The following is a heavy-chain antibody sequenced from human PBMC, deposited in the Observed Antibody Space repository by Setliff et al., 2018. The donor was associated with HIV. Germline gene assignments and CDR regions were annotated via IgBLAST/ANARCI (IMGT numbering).Heavy chain of an antibody. CDR3: ASSNNFWSGLDY. J-gene: IGHJ4*02. D-gene: IGHD3-3*01. V-gene: IGHV4-4*02. Sequence: SETLSLTCAVSGGSISSSNWWRWVRQPPGKGLEWIGGIYHSGSTNYNASLKSRVTISVDKSKNQFSLKLSSVTAADTAVYYCASSNNFWSGLDYWGQGTLVTVSS. CDR2: IYHSGST. CDR1: GGSISSSNW.